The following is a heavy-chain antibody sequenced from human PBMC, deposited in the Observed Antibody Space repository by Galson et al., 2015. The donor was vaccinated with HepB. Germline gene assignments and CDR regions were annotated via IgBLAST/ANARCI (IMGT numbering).Heavy chain of an antibody. Sequence: SVKVSCKASGGTFSSYTISWVRQAPGQGLEWMGRIIPILGIANYAQKFQGRVTITADKSTSTAYMELSSLRSEDTAVYYCARDQTVVTLPRPTDYYYYGMDVWGQGTTVTVSS. D-gene: IGHD4-23*01. J-gene: IGHJ6*02. CDR2: IIPILGIA. CDR1: GGTFSSYT. V-gene: IGHV1-69*04. CDR3: ARDQTVVTLPRPTDYYYYGMDV.